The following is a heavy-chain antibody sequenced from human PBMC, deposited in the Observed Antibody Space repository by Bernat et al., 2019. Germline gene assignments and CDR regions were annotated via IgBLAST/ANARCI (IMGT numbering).Heavy chain of an antibody. CDR2: ISGSGGSQ. J-gene: IGHJ4*02. V-gene: IGHV3-23*01. CDR1: GFTFSSYA. CDR3: AKGRGYYDILTGYYTPQWYFDY. D-gene: IGHD3-9*01. Sequence: EVQLLESGGGLVQPGGSLRLSCAASGFTFSSYAMSWVRQAPGKGLEWVSAISGSGGSQYYPDSVKGRFTIARDNSKNTLYRQMNSLRAEDTAVYYCAKGRGYYDILTGYYTPQWYFDYWGQGTLVTVSS.